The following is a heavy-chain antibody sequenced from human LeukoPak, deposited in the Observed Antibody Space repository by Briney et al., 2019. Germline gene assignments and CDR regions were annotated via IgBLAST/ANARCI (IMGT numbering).Heavy chain of an antibody. D-gene: IGHD2-2*02. CDR2: ISGSGGST. V-gene: IGHV3-23*01. CDR1: GFTFSSYA. CDR3: AGGYCSSTSCYTGYYYMDV. Sequence: PGGSLRLSCAASGFTFSSYAMSWVRQAPGKGPEWVSAISGSGGSTYYADSVKGRFAISRDNSKNTLYLQMNSLRAEDTAVYYCAGGYCSSTSCYTGYYYMDVWGKGTTVTVSS. J-gene: IGHJ6*03.